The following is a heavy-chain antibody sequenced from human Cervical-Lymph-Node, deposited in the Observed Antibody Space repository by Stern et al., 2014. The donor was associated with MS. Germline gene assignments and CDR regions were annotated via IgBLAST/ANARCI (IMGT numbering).Heavy chain of an antibody. CDR1: GFTFSSYS. CDR2: ISSSSSYI. CDR3: AREYDFWSGYHGPFDY. J-gene: IGHJ4*02. V-gene: IGHV3-21*01. D-gene: IGHD3-3*01. Sequence: EVQLVESGGGLVKPGGSLRLSCAASGFTFSSYSMNWVRQAPGKGLEWVSSISSSSSYIYYADSVKGRFTISRDNANNSLYLQMNSLRAEDTAVYYCAREYDFWSGYHGPFDYWGQGTLVTVSS.